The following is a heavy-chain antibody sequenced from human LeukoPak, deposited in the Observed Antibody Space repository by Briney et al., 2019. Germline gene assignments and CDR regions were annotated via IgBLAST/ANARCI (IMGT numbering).Heavy chain of an antibody. CDR2: IYYSGST. Sequence: SETLSLTCTVSGGSISSYYWSWIRQPPGKGLEWIGYIYYSGSTNYNPSLKSRVTISVDTSKNQFSLNLSSVTAADTAVYYCARAHSNYDSSGHTDYWGQGTLVTVSS. J-gene: IGHJ4*02. V-gene: IGHV4-59*12. CDR3: ARAHSNYDSSGHTDY. D-gene: IGHD3-22*01. CDR1: GGSISSYY.